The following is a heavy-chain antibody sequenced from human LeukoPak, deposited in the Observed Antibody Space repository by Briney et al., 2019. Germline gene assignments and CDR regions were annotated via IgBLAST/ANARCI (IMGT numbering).Heavy chain of an antibody. Sequence: ASVRVSCKASNYTFASYGLSWVRQAPGQGLQWVGWISPYDGNTDYAQRFQASVTMSIDKPSRTVYLDLRRLRLDDTAVYYCVRVWPPNAVDRGMTYSYFNALDVWGRGTTVIVSS. CDR2: ISPYDGNT. CDR3: VRVWPPNAVDRGMTYSYFNALDV. J-gene: IGHJ6*02. D-gene: IGHD1-1*01. CDR1: NYTFASYG. V-gene: IGHV1-18*01.